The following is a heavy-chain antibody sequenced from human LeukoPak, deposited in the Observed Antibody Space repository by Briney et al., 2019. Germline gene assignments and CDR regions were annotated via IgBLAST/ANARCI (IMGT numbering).Heavy chain of an antibody. J-gene: IGHJ4*02. CDR3: AKDIVGGGDDY. D-gene: IGHD2-21*02. Sequence: GGSLRLSCAASGFTFSSYGMSWVRQAPGKGLERVANIQEDGKKENYVGSVRGRFTISRDNAKNSIYLQMNSLRVEDTAVYYCAKDIVGGGDDYWGQGTLVIVSS. CDR2: IQEDGKKE. V-gene: IGHV3-7*01. CDR1: GFTFSSYG.